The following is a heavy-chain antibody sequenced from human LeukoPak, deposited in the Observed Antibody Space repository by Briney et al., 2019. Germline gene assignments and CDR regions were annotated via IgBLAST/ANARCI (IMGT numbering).Heavy chain of an antibody. CDR3: ASRSINWYKGNNWFDP. V-gene: IGHV3-48*01. Sequence: GGSLRLSCAASGFTFTDYSMNWIRQAPGWGLECISYTSSDGKTTWYADSVKGRFTVSRDNAKNSLYLHMNSLRVEDTALYYCASRSINWYKGNNWFDPWGQGTLVTVSS. J-gene: IGHJ5*02. CDR1: GFTFTDYS. D-gene: IGHD6-13*01. CDR2: TSSDGKTT.